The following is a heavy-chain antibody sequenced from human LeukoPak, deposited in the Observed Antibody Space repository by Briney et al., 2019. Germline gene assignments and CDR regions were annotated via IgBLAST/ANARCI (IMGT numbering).Heavy chain of an antibody. CDR3: AKEGQYYDFWSGYSPDY. Sequence: PGGSLRLSCAASGFTFSSYAMSWVRQAPGKGLEWVSAISGSGGSTYYADSVKGRFTISRDNSKNTLYLQMNSLRAEDTAVYYCAKEGQYYDFWSGYSPDYWGQGTPVTVSS. D-gene: IGHD3-3*01. V-gene: IGHV3-23*01. CDR2: ISGSGGST. CDR1: GFTFSSYA. J-gene: IGHJ4*02.